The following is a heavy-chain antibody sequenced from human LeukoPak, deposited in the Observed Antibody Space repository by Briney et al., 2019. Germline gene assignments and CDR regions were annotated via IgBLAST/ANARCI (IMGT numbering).Heavy chain of an antibody. CDR2: INHSGST. Sequence: PSETLSLTCAVYGGSFSGYYWSWIRQPPGKGLEWIGEINHSGSTNYNPSLKSRVTISVDRSKNQFSLKLSSVTAADTALYYCARASAWNYYFDYWGQGTLVTVSS. CDR1: GGSFSGYY. CDR3: ARASAWNYYFDY. J-gene: IGHJ4*02. V-gene: IGHV4-34*01. D-gene: IGHD1-1*01.